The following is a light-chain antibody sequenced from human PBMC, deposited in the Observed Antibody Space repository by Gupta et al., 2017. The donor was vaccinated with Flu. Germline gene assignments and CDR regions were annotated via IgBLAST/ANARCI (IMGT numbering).Light chain of an antibody. Sequence: EIVMTQSPATLSVSPGERATLSCRASQSVSTNLAWYQQKPGQAPRLLMYGVSIRATGIPARFSGSGSGTEFTLTISSRQSEDFAVYYCQQYNNWPPLTFGGGTKVEIK. CDR2: GVS. CDR3: QQYNNWPPLT. J-gene: IGKJ4*01. CDR1: QSVSTN. V-gene: IGKV3-15*01.